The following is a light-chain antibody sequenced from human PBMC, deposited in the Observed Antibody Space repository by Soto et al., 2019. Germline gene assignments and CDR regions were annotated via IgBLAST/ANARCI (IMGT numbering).Light chain of an antibody. Sequence: EIVMTQSPATLSVSPGERATLSCRASQSVSSNLAWYQQNPGQAPRLLIYGASTRATGVPARFSGSGSATQFTLTISSLQSEDFGFYYCQQYNNWPRTFGQGTKVDIK. CDR3: QQYNNWPRT. CDR2: GAS. V-gene: IGKV3-15*01. CDR1: QSVSSN. J-gene: IGKJ1*01.